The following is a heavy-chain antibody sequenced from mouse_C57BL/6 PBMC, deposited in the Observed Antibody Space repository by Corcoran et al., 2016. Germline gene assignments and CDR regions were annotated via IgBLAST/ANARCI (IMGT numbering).Heavy chain of an antibody. J-gene: IGHJ3*01. Sequence: QVHLKQSGAELVRPGASVKLSCKASGYTFTDYYINWVKQRPGQGLEWIARIYPGSGNTYYNEKFKGKATLTAEKSSSTVYMQLSSLTSEDSAVYFCARGRYGSCLVAYWGQRTLVTVSA. CDR2: IYPGSGNT. CDR1: GYTFTDYY. V-gene: IGHV1-76*01. CDR3: ARGRYGSCLVAY. D-gene: IGHD1-1*01.